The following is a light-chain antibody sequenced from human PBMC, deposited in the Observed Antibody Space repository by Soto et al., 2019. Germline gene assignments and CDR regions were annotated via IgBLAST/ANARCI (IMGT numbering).Light chain of an antibody. V-gene: IGLV2-14*03. CDR1: SSDVGGYNY. CDR3: STYTTSNTRQIV. J-gene: IGLJ1*01. CDR2: DVS. Sequence: QSVLTQPASVSGSPGQSITISCTGTSSDVGGYNYVSWYQHHPGKAPKLIIYDVSNRPSGVSNRFSGSKSGNTASLTISGLQPEDEADYYCSTYTTSNTRQIVLGT.